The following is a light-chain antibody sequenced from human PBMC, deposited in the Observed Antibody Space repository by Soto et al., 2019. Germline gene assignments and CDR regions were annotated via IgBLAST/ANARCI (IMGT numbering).Light chain of an antibody. CDR1: QSISSW. V-gene: IGKV1-5*01. Sequence: DIQMTQSPSTLSATAGDRVTITCRASQSISSWLAWYQQKPGKAPKLLIYAASTLESGVPSRFSATVSGTEFSLTITSLQPEDFATYYCQQLFDSPITFGQGTRLEIK. J-gene: IGKJ5*01. CDR3: QQLFDSPIT. CDR2: AAS.